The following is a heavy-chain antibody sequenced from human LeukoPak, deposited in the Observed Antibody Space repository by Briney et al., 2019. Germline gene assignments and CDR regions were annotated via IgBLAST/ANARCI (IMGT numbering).Heavy chain of an antibody. CDR1: GFTVSSNY. D-gene: IGHD1-14*01. Sequence: GGSLRLSCAASGFTVSSNYMSWVRQAPGKGLEWVSVIYSGGSTYYADSVKGRFTISRDNSKNTLYLQMNSLRAEDAAVYYCARATGPNNWFDPWGQGTLVTVSS. V-gene: IGHV3-66*01. CDR2: IYSGGST. CDR3: ARATGPNNWFDP. J-gene: IGHJ5*02.